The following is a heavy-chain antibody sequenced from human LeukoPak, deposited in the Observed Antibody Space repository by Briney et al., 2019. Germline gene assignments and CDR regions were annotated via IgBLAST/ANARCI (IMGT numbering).Heavy chain of an antibody. Sequence: GGSLRLSCAASGFTFSDYYMSWIRQAPGKGLEWVSYISSSGSTIYYADPVKGRFTISRDNAKNSLYLQMNSLRAEDTAVYYCARAGWVEMATVDYWGQGTLVTVSS. CDR3: ARAGWVEMATVDY. CDR2: ISSSGSTI. V-gene: IGHV3-11*01. J-gene: IGHJ4*02. D-gene: IGHD5-24*01. CDR1: GFTFSDYY.